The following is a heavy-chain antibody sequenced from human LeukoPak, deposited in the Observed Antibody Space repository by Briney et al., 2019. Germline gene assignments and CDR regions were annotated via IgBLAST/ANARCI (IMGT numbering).Heavy chain of an antibody. J-gene: IGHJ5*01. CDR1: GGTFSSYA. Sequence: SVKVSCKASGGTFSSYAISWVRQAPGQGLEWMGGIIPIFGTANYAQKFQGRVTITADESTSTAYMELSSLRSEDTAVYYCARVALQQQLVKSWFDSWGQGTLVTVSS. CDR2: IIPIFGTA. CDR3: ARVALQQQLVKSWFDS. D-gene: IGHD6-13*01. V-gene: IGHV1-69*13.